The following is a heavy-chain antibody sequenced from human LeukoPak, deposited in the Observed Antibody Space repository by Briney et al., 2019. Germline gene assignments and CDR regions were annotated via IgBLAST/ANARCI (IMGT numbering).Heavy chain of an antibody. CDR2: ISWNSGSI. Sequence: SLRLSCAASGFTFDDYAMHWVRQAPGKGLEWVSGISWNSGSIGYAGSVKGRFTISRDNAKNSLYLQMNSLRAEDTALYYCAKASDGSGSYYNNWFDPWGQGTLVTVSS. V-gene: IGHV3-9*01. D-gene: IGHD3-10*01. CDR1: GFTFDDYA. CDR3: AKASDGSGSYYNNWFDP. J-gene: IGHJ5*02.